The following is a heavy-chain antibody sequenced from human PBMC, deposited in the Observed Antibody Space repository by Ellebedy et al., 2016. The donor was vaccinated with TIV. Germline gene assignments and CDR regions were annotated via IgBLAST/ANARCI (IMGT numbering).Heavy chain of an antibody. CDR1: GYTFTNYG. Sequence: AASVKVSCKASGYTFTNYGISWVRHAPRQGLEWMGWISGSNGNTYSDAQLKGRVTMTTDTSTSTAYMELRSLRPEDTAVYYCAKYSNSWYYNDAFDIWGQGTMVTVSS. CDR3: AKYSNSWYYNDAFDI. CDR2: ISGSNGNT. V-gene: IGHV1-18*04. D-gene: IGHD6-13*01. J-gene: IGHJ3*02.